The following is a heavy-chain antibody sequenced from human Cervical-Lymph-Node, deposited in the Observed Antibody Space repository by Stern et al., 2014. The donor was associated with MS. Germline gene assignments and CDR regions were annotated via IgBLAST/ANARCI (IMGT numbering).Heavy chain of an antibody. CDR2: NYPGASHT. J-gene: IGHJ4*02. CDR1: GYSFTSSW. V-gene: IGHV5-51*01. D-gene: IGHD2-21*01. CDR3: ARHCGFRPGCIDY. Sequence: EVQLLESGAAVNQPGESLKISCKGSGYSFTSSWIGWVRQLPGKGLEWMAINYPGASHTRYSPSFQGQVTISDDKAISTAYRQWSSLKAADTAMYYCARHCGFRPGCIDYWGQGTLVTVSS.